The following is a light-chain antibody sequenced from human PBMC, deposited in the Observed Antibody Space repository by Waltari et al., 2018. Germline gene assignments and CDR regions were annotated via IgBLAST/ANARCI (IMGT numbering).Light chain of an antibody. CDR1: QSLLHRNGYNY. CDR2: LGS. J-gene: IGKJ1*01. V-gene: IGKV2-28*01. CDR3: MQALESPRT. Sequence: IALTHSPLSLSVTPGEPTSISCRSSQSLLHRNGYNYLDWYLQKPGQSPQLLIYLGSNRASGVPDRFSGSGSGTDFTLKISRVETEDVGVYYCMQALESPRTFGQGTKVEIK.